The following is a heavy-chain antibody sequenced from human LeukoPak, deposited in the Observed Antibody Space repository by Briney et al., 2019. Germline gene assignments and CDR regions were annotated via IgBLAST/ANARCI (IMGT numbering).Heavy chain of an antibody. Sequence: SETLSLTCTVSGGSISSDIYYWNWIRQHPGKGLEWIGYTYYSGRTYYNPSLKSRVTISVDRSKNQFSLKLSSVTAADTAVYYCARAQPVPYDSSALPFDYWGQGTLVTVSS. CDR1: GGSISSDIYY. CDR3: ARAQPVPYDSSALPFDY. D-gene: IGHD3-22*01. V-gene: IGHV4-30-4*08. CDR2: TYYSGRT. J-gene: IGHJ4*02.